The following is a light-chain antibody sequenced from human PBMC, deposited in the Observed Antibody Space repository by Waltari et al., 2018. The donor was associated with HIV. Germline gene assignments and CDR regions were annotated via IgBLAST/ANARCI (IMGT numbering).Light chain of an antibody. V-gene: IGLV2-23*02. CDR2: EVS. CDR3: CSYAGSRV. J-gene: IGLJ3*02. CDR1: SSDVGSYNL. Sequence: QSALTQPASVSGSPGQSITISCTATSSDVGSYNLVSWYQQPPGKAPKLMIYEVSKRPSGVSNRFSGSKSGNTASLTISGLQAEDEADYYCCSYAGSRVFGGGTKLTVL.